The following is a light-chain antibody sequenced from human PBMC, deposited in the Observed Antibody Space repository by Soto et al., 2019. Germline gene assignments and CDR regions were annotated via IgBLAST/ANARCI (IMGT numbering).Light chain of an antibody. CDR1: QSISRW. Sequence: DIQMTQSPSSLAASVGDRVTITCRASQSISRWLAWYQQKPGKAPKFLIYDASTLESGVPSRFSGSGSETEFTLTISRLQPDDFATYFCHSRAFGQGTRLEI. J-gene: IGKJ5*01. CDR3: HSRA. V-gene: IGKV1-5*01. CDR2: DAS.